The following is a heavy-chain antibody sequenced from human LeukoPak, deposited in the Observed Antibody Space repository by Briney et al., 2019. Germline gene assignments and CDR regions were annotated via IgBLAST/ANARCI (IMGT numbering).Heavy chain of an antibody. Sequence: GGSLRLSCAASGFTFSSYGMHWVRQAPGKGLEWVAFIRHDGSNKFYTDSVKGRFTISRDNSKNTLYLQMNSLRAEDTAVYYCAKDLYGSGSYQIRLFDYWGQGTLVTVSS. D-gene: IGHD3-10*01. CDR3: AKDLYGSGSYQIRLFDY. CDR1: GFTFSSYG. J-gene: IGHJ4*02. CDR2: IRHDGSNK. V-gene: IGHV3-30*02.